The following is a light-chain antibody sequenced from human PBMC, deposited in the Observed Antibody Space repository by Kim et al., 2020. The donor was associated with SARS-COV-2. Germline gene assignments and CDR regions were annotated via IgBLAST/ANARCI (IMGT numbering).Light chain of an antibody. CDR1: QTVYSNY. V-gene: IGKV3-20*01. Sequence: EIVLTQSPGTLSLSPGERATLSCGASQTVYSNYLAWYQQKPGQAPRLLIFGASSRATGIPDRCSGSGSGTDFTLTISRLEPEDFAVYYCQQYGSSPRTFGQGTKVDIK. CDR2: GAS. CDR3: QQYGSSPRT. J-gene: IGKJ1*01.